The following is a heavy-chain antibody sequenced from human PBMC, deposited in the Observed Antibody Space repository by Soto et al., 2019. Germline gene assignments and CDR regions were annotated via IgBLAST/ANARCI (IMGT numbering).Heavy chain of an antibody. CDR3: ARALDFWSAYFDY. D-gene: IGHD3-3*01. CDR2: IYSGGST. J-gene: IGHJ4*02. V-gene: IGHV3-53*01. CDR1: GFTVSSNY. Sequence: GGSLRLSCAASGFTVSSNYMSWVRQAPGKGLEWVSVIYSGGSTYYADSVKGRFTISRDNSKNTLYLQMNSLRAEDTAVYYCARALDFWSAYFDYWGQGSLVTVSS.